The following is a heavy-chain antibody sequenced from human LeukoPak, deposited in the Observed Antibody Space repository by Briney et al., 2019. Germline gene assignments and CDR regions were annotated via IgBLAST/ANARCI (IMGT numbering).Heavy chain of an antibody. Sequence: SETLSLTCTVSGGSISSYYWSWIRQPAGKGLEWIGRIYTSGSTNYNPSLKSRVTMSVDTSKNQFSLKLSSVTAADTAVYYCARDGGDPYRSYYYYGMDVWGQGTTVTVSS. V-gene: IGHV4-4*07. CDR1: GGSISSYY. CDR3: ARDGGDPYRSYYYYGMDV. CDR2: IYTSGST. D-gene: IGHD2-21*02. J-gene: IGHJ6*02.